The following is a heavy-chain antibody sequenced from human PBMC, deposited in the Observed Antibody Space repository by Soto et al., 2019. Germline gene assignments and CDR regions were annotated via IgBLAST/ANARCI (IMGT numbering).Heavy chain of an antibody. V-gene: IGHV3-49*04. D-gene: IGHD5-12*01. Sequence: PGGSLRLSCTASGFTFGDYAMSWVRQAPGKGLEWVGFIRSKAYGGTTEYAASVKGRFTISRDDSKSIAYLQMNSLKTEDTAVYYCTREATGRWYYYYGMDVWGQGTTVTVSS. CDR1: GFTFGDYA. CDR2: IRSKAYGGTT. CDR3: TREATGRWYYYYGMDV. J-gene: IGHJ6*02.